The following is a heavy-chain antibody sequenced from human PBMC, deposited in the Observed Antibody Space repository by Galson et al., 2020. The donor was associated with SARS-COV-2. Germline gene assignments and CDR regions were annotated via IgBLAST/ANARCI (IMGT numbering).Heavy chain of an antibody. CDR1: GGSISSSSYY. D-gene: IGHD3-3*01. CDR3: ARPLQPHDFWSGRAFDI. CDR2: IYYSGST. Sequence: SETLSLTCTVSGGSISSSSYYWGWIHQPPGKGLEWIGSIYYSGSTYYNPSLKSRVTISVDTSKNQFSLKLSSVTAADTAVYYCARPLQPHDFWSGRAFDIWGQGTMVTVSS. V-gene: IGHV4-39*01. J-gene: IGHJ3*02.